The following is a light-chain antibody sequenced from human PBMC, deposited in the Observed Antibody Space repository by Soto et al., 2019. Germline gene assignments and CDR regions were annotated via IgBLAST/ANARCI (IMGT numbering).Light chain of an antibody. J-gene: IGKJ5*01. Sequence: IVLTQSPATLSVSPGERATLSCRASQSVSSNLAWHQQRPGQAPRLLIFDASNRATGIPDRFSGSGSGTDFTLTISRLEPEDFALYYCQHYVERSPITFGQGTRLEI. CDR1: QSVSSN. CDR3: QHYVERSPIT. CDR2: DAS. V-gene: IGKV3-20*01.